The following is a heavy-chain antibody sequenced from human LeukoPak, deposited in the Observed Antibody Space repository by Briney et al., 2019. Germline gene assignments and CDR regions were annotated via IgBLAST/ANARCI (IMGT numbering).Heavy chain of an antibody. D-gene: IGHD1-26*01. V-gene: IGHV3-30*02. CDR2: IRSDGSNQ. CDR3: AKDRFVGTATYFFDY. Sequence: GGSLRLSCAASGFTFSSYGMGWVRQAPGKGLEWVAFIRSDGSNQYYADSVKGRFTISRDNSKNTLYLQMNSLRLDDTAVYYCAKDRFVGTATYFFDYWGQGALVTVSS. J-gene: IGHJ4*02. CDR1: GFTFSSYG.